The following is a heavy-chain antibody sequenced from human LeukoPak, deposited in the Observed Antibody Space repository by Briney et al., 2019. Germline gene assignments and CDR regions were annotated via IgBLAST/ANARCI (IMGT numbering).Heavy chain of an antibody. Sequence: GGSLRLSCAASGFSFSSHGMHWVRQAPGKGLEWVAVIWYDGSNKYYADSVKGRFTISRDNSKNTLYLQMNSLRAEDTAVYYCARDGRVYYDILTGAFDYWGQGTLVTVSS. CDR2: IWYDGSNK. CDR3: ARDGRVYYDILTGAFDY. J-gene: IGHJ4*02. CDR1: GFSFSSHG. V-gene: IGHV3-33*08. D-gene: IGHD3-9*01.